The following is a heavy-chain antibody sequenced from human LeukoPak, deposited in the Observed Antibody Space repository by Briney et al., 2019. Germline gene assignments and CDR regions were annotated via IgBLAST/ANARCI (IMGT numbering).Heavy chain of an antibody. D-gene: IGHD5-24*01. Sequence: SETLSLTCTVSGGSVSSGSYYWSWIRQSPGMGLEWIGEIHHSGSTNYNPSLKSRVTISIDTSKYQFTLKLSSVTVADTAVYRCARGGTASNYFNPWGQGTLVTVAS. CDR2: IHHSGST. CDR1: GGSVSSGSYY. V-gene: IGHV4-39*06. CDR3: ARGGTASNYFNP. J-gene: IGHJ5*02.